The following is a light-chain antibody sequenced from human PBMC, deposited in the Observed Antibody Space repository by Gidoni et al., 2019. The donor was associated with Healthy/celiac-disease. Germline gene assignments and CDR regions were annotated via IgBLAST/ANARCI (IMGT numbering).Light chain of an antibody. V-gene: IGKV3-11*01. J-gene: IGKJ1*01. Sequence: ETVLTQSPATLSLSPGERATLSCRASQSVSSYLAWYPQKPGQAPRLLIYDASNRATGIPARFSGSGSGTDFTLTISSLEPEDFAVYYCQQRSNWPPWTFGQGTKVEIK. CDR1: QSVSSY. CDR3: QQRSNWPPWT. CDR2: DAS.